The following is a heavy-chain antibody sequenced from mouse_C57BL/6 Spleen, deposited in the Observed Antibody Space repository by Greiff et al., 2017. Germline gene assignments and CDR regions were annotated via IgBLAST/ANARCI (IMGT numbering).Heavy chain of an antibody. CDR2: IDPETGGT. Sequence: QVHVKQSGAELVRPGASVTLSCKASGYTFTDYEMHWVKQTPVHGLEWIGAIDPETGGTAYNQKFKGKAILTADKSSSTAYMELRSLTSEDSAVYYCTRYYSNYAETYWGQGTLVTVSA. J-gene: IGHJ3*01. CDR3: TRYYSNYAETY. D-gene: IGHD2-5*01. CDR1: GYTFTDYE. V-gene: IGHV1-15*01.